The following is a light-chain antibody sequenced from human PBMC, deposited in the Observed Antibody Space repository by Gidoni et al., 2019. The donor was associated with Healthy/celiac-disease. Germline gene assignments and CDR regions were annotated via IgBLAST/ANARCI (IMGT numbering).Light chain of an antibody. V-gene: IGKV1-39*01. J-gene: IGKJ2*01. CDR1: QSMSSY. CDR3: QQSYSTPGYT. Sequence: DIQMTQSRSSLSASVGDRVTITCRASQSMSSYLNWYQQKPGKAPKLLIYAASSLQSGVPSRVSGSRSGTDFTLTISSLQPEDFATYYCQQSYSTPGYTFGQGTKLEIK. CDR2: AAS.